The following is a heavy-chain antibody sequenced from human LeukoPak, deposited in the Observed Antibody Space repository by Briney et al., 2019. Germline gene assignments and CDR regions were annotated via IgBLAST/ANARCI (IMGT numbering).Heavy chain of an antibody. CDR3: ARRFGAARDDYMDV. D-gene: IGHD3-16*01. Sequence: PGGSLRLTCAASEFTFSSYSMNWVRQAPGKGLEWVSSISSSSSTTFYADSVKGRFTISRDNAKNSLYLQMNSLRAEDTAVYYCARRFGAARDDYMDVWGKGTTVTVSS. V-gene: IGHV3-48*01. CDR2: ISSSSSTT. CDR1: EFTFSSYS. J-gene: IGHJ6*03.